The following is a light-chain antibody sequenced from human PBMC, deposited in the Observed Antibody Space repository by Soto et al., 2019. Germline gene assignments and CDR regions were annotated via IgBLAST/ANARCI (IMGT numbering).Light chain of an antibody. CDR2: DAS. CDR3: HQRSNWLT. V-gene: IGKV3-11*01. CDR1: QSVSSY. J-gene: IGKJ4*01. Sequence: EIVLTQSPATLSLSPGERATLSCRASQSVSSYLAWYQQKPGQAPRLLIYDASNRATGIPARFSGSGSGTDFALTISSLEPEVFAVYYCHQRSNWLTFGGGTKVEIK.